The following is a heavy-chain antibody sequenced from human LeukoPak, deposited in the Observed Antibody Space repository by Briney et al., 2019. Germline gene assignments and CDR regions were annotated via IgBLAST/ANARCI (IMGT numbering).Heavy chain of an antibody. Sequence: GGSLRLSCAASGFTFSSYAMSWVRQAPGKGLEWVSAISGSGGSTYYADSVKGRFTISRDNSKNTLYLQMNSLRAEDTAVYYCAKDQLIASYYYDSSGYYQYFDYWGQGTLVTVSS. CDR3: AKDQLIASYYYDSSGYYQYFDY. CDR2: ISGSGGST. CDR1: GFTFSSYA. V-gene: IGHV3-23*01. D-gene: IGHD3-22*01. J-gene: IGHJ4*02.